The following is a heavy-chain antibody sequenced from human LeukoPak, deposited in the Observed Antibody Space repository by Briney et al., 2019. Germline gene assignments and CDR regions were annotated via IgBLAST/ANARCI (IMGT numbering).Heavy chain of an antibody. CDR3: AEDYGGGNWFDP. D-gene: IGHD4-23*01. V-gene: IGHV1-18*01. J-gene: IGHJ5*02. Sequence: ASVKVSCKASGYTFTSYGISWVRQAPGQGHEWMGWISAYNGNTNYAQKLQGRVTMTTDTSTSTAYMELRSLRSDDTAVYYCAEDYGGGNWFDPWGQGTLVTVSS. CDR2: ISAYNGNT. CDR1: GYTFTSYG.